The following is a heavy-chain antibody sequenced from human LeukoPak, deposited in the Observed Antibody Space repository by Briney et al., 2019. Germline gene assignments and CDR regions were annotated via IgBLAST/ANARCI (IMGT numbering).Heavy chain of an antibody. V-gene: IGHV4-30-4*01. CDR3: ARFPVYYDSSGYGDAFDI. CDR1: GGSISSGDYY. CDR2: IYYSGST. J-gene: IGHJ3*02. D-gene: IGHD3-22*01. Sequence: SETLSLTCTVSGGSISSGDYYWSWIRQPPGKGLEWIGYIYYSGSTYHNPSLKSRVTISVDTSKNQFSPKLSSVTAADTAVYYCARFPVYYDSSGYGDAFDIWGQGTMVTVSS.